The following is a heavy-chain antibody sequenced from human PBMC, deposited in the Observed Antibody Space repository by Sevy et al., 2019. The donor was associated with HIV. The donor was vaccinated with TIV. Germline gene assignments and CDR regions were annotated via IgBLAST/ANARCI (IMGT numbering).Heavy chain of an antibody. CDR1: GFTFSSYA. CDR2: ISGRGGST. V-gene: IGHV3-23*01. CDR3: AKVLGLLFLSSAFDI. Sequence: GGSLRLSCAASGFTFSSYAMSWVRQAPGKGLEWVSAISGRGGSTYYADSVKGRFTISRENSKNTLYLQMNSLRAEDTAVYYCAKVLGLLFLSSAFDIWGQGTMVTVSS. J-gene: IGHJ3*02. D-gene: IGHD5-12*01.